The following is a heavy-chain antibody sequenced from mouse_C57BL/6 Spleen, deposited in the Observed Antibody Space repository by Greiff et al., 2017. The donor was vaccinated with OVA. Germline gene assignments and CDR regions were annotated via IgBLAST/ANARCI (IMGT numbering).Heavy chain of an antibody. V-gene: IGHV1-50*01. CDR3: DRCTTVVRPFAY. CDR2: IDPSDSYT. D-gene: IGHD1-1*01. CDR1: GYTFTSYW. Sequence: VQLQQPGAELVKPGASVKLSCKASGYTFTSYWMQWVKQRPGQGLEWIGEIDPSDSYTNYNQKFKGKATLTVDTSSSTAYMQLSSLRSEASEVYYSDRCTTVVRPFAYWGQGTLVTVSA. J-gene: IGHJ3*01.